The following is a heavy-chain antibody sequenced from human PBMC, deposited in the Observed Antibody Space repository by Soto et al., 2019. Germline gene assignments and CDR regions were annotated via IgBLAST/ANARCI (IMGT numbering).Heavy chain of an antibody. D-gene: IGHD3-22*01. V-gene: IGHV4-59*01. J-gene: IGHJ3*01. Sequence: SETLSLTCTVAGDSISSYFCTWIRQPPGKALEWIGYMFHSGRTNYNPSLTSRVTMSADTSNNQFSLTLTSVTAADTAVYSCAKAVKYYDSTGYDAFAVWGQGIMVTFSS. CDR2: MFHSGRT. CDR3: AKAVKYYDSTGYDAFAV. CDR1: GDSISSYF.